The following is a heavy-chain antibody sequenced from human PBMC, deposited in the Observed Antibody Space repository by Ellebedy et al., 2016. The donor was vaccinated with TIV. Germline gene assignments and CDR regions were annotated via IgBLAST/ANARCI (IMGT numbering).Heavy chain of an antibody. Sequence: ASVKVSXXASGYTFTSYGISWVRQAPGQGLEWMGWISAYNGNTNYAQKLQGRVTMTTDTSTSTAYMELRSLRSDDTAVYYCARDSGYYDYVWGSYRYNDYWGQGTLVTVSS. CDR2: ISAYNGNT. CDR3: ARDSGYYDYVWGSYRYNDY. V-gene: IGHV1-18*01. CDR1: GYTFTSYG. D-gene: IGHD3-16*02. J-gene: IGHJ4*02.